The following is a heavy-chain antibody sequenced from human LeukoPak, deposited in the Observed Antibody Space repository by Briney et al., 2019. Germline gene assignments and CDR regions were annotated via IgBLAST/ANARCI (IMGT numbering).Heavy chain of an antibody. Sequence: ASVKVSCKASGYTFSDYGISWVRQAPGQGLEWMGWISAHNGNTNYAQKLQVKVTMTTDRSTSTAYMELRSLRYEDTAVYYCAREGFLQRLSPDDAFDIWGQGTMVTVSS. CDR1: GYTFSDYG. CDR3: AREGFLQRLSPDDAFDI. V-gene: IGHV1-18*01. J-gene: IGHJ3*02. D-gene: IGHD3-3*01. CDR2: ISAHNGNT.